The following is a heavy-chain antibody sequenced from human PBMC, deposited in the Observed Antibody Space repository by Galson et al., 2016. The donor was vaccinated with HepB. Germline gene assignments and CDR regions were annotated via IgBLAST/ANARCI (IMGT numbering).Heavy chain of an antibody. J-gene: IGHJ4*02. CDR2: ITNSGRSA. CDR1: GFTFSDYY. Sequence: SLRLSCAVSGFTFSDYYMSWIRQAPGKGLEWLSCITNSGRSASYADSVKGRFTISRDNAKNSLYLEMNSLRAEDTAVYYCARESRGNCFTFDYWGQGTLVTVSS. V-gene: IGHV3-11*01. D-gene: IGHD2-21*01. CDR3: ARESRGNCFTFDY.